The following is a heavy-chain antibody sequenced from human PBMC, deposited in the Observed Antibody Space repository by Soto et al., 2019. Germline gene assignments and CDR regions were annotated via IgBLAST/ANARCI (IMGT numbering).Heavy chain of an antibody. CDR1: GYTFTSDY. CDR2: INPSGGST. V-gene: IGHV1-46*01. J-gene: IGHJ6*02. D-gene: IGHD3-10*01. Sequence: ASVKVSCKASGYTFTSDYMHWVRQAPGQGLEWMGIINPSGGSTSYAQKFQGRVTMTRDTSTSTVYMELSSLRSEDTAVYYCASAITMVRGVDYGMDVWGQGTTVTVSS. CDR3: ASAITMVRGVDYGMDV.